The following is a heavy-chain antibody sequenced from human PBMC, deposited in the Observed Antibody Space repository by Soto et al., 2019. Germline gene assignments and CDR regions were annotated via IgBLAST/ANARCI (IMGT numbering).Heavy chain of an antibody. CDR2: ISGSGGST. V-gene: IGHV3-23*01. CDR1: GFTFSSYA. J-gene: IGHJ6*03. Sequence: GGSLRLSCAASGFTFSSYAMSWVRQAPGKGLEWVSAISGSGGSTYYADSVKGRFTISRDNSKNTLYLQMNSLRAEDTAVYYCAKDTENNYYYYYMDVWGKGTTVTVSS. CDR3: AKDTENNYYYYYMDV. D-gene: IGHD4-4*01.